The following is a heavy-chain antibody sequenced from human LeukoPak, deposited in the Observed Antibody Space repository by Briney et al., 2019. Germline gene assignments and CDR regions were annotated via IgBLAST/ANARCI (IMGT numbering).Heavy chain of an antibody. Sequence: ASVKVSCKASGYTFTSNYIHWVRQAPGQGLEWMGMIYPRDGSTSYAQKFQGRVTLTRDTSPSTVPMELRGLRPEDTAVYYCARDPWRPWGDDAFDIWGQGTMATVSS. D-gene: IGHD7-27*01. CDR2: IYPRDGST. J-gene: IGHJ3*02. V-gene: IGHV1-46*01. CDR1: GYTFTSNY. CDR3: ARDPWRPWGDDAFDI.